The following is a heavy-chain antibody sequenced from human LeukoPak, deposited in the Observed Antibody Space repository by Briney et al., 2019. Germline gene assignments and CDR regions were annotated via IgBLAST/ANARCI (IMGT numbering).Heavy chain of an antibody. CDR1: GFTFSSYA. J-gene: IGHJ4*02. V-gene: IGHV3-23*01. D-gene: IGHD3-3*01. CDR3: AKVDYDFWSGYYPLDY. Sequence: GGSLRLSCAASGFTFSSYAMSWVRQAPGKGLEWVSAISGSGGSTYYADSVKSRFTISRDNSKNTLYLQMNSLRAEDTAVYYCAKVDYDFWSGYYPLDYWGQGTLVTVSS. CDR2: ISGSGGST.